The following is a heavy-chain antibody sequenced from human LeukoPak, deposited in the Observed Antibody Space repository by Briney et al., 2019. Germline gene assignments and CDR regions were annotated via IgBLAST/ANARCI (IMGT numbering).Heavy chain of an antibody. V-gene: IGHV4-39*01. CDR1: GGSISRSSYY. CDR3: ARRFYYDILIGYSN. D-gene: IGHD3-9*01. J-gene: IGHJ4*02. CDR2: IYYSGST. Sequence: SETLSLTCTVSGGSISRSSYYWGWIRQPPGKGLEWIGSIYYSGSTYYNPSLKSRVTISVDTSKNQFSLKLSSVTAADTAVYYCARRFYYDILIGYSNWGQGTLVTVSS.